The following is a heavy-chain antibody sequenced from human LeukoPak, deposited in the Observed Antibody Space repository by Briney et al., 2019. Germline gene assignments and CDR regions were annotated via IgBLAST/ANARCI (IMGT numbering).Heavy chain of an antibody. Sequence: SQTLSLTCTVSSGSISSGDYFWSWLRQPPGKGLEWIGYIYYSGTTYFNPSLKSRVTISVDTSKNQSSLRLTSVTASDTAVYYCARAARCSGGTCFRPLDYWGQGTLVTVSS. CDR1: SGSISSGDYF. D-gene: IGHD2-15*01. J-gene: IGHJ4*02. CDR2: IYYSGTT. CDR3: ARAARCSGGTCFRPLDY. V-gene: IGHV4-30-4*01.